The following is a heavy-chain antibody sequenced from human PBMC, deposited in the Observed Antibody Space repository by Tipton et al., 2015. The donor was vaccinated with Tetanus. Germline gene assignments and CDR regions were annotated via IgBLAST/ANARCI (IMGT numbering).Heavy chain of an antibody. Sequence: AASGFSQRTFGMHWVRQAPGKGLEWVAAMWYNGGHVYYADSVKGRFTISSDNPQNTVYLQMNSLRVEDTAVYYCARGDCRNSRCFYYHYGVGVWGQGTTVTVSS. V-gene: IGHV3-33*01. D-gene: IGHD2-15*01. CDR3: ARGDCRNSRCFYYHYGVGV. CDR2: MWYNGGHV. J-gene: IGHJ6*02. CDR1: GFSQRTFG.